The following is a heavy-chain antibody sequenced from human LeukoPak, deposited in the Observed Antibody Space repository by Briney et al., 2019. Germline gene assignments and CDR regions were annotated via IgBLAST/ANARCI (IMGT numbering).Heavy chain of an antibody. CDR3: ARVRYCSSTSCYIYFEY. CDR2: INIDGSST. D-gene: IGHD2-2*02. Sequence: GGSLRLSCVASGFTFSSYWMHWVRQAPGKGLVWVSHINIDGSSTDYADSVKGRFTISRDNAKNTLYLQLNSLRAEDTAVYYFARVRYCSSTSCYIYFEYWGQGTLVTVSS. J-gene: IGHJ4*02. CDR1: GFTFSSYW. V-gene: IGHV3-74*01.